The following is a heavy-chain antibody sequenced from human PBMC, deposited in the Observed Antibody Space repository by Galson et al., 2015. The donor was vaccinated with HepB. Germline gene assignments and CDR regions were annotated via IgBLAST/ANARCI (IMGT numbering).Heavy chain of an antibody. CDR2: ITWNSGSI. CDR1: GFSFDNYA. V-gene: IGHV3-9*01. D-gene: IGHD1-26*01. CDR3: AKDIRGSFSAFDI. Sequence: SLRLSCAASGFSFDNYAMNWVRQAPGKGLEWVSGITWNSGSIAYADSVKGRFTISRDNAKNSLYMQMNSLRPEDTAFYYCAKDIRGSFSAFDIWGQGTMVTVSS. J-gene: IGHJ3*02.